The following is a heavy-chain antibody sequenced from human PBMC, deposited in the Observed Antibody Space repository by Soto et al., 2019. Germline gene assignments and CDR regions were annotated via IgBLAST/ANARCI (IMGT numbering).Heavy chain of an antibody. CDR3: AKDMITFGGVIENFDY. Sequence: EVQLVESGGGLVQPGRSLRLSCAASGFTFDDYAMHWVRQAPGKGLEWVSGISWNSGSIGYAESVKGRFTISRDNAKNSLYLQMNRLRAEDTALYYCAKDMITFGGVIENFDYWGQGTLVTVSS. J-gene: IGHJ4*02. CDR1: GFTFDDYA. V-gene: IGHV3-9*01. D-gene: IGHD3-16*02. CDR2: ISWNSGSI.